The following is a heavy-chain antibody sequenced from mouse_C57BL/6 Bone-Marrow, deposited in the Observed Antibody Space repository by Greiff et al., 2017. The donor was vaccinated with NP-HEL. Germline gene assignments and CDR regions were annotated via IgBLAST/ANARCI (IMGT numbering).Heavy chain of an antibody. J-gene: IGHJ2*01. Sequence: EVQLVESGGGLVQPGASLSLSCAASGFTFTEYYMRWVRQPPGKALEWLGFIRNRANGYTTEYSFSVKGRFTISRDNSQNSLYLQMNALRAEDSATYYCARSGRGLLRDFGGKGTTLTVSS. CDR3: ARSGRGLLRDF. V-gene: IGHV7-3*01. D-gene: IGHD2-3*01. CDR2: IRNRANGYTT. CDR1: GFTFTEYY.